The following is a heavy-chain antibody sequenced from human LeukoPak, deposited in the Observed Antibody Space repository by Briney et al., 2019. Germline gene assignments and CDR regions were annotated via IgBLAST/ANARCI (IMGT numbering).Heavy chain of an antibody. CDR1: GFTFSSYG. Sequence: GGSLRLSCAASGFTFSSYGMSWVRQTPGKGLEWVSAISGSGGFTYYADSVKGRFTISRDNSKNTLYLQMNSLRAEDTAVYYCAKQGRGLAAAYFDFWGQGTPVTVSS. V-gene: IGHV3-23*01. D-gene: IGHD6-13*01. J-gene: IGHJ4*02. CDR3: AKQGRGLAAAYFDF. CDR2: ISGSGGFT.